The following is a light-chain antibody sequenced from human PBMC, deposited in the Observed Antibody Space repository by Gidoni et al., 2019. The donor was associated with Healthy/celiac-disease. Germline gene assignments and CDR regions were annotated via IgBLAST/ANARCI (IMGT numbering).Light chain of an antibody. CDR3: QQYDNLLPIT. J-gene: IGKJ5*01. CDR1: QDISNY. Sequence: IQMTQSPSSLSASVGDRVTITCQASQDISNYLNWYQQKPGKAPKLLIYDASNLKTGVPSRFSGSGSGTDFTFTISSLQPEDIATYYCQQYDNLLPITFXQXTRLEIK. CDR2: DAS. V-gene: IGKV1-33*01.